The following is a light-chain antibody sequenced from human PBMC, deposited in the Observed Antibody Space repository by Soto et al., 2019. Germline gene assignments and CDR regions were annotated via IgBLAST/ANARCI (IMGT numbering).Light chain of an antibody. J-gene: IGLJ1*01. CDR2: DVS. Sequence: QSALTQPASVSGSPGQSITISCTGTNSDVGGYNYVSWYQHHPGKAPKLMIYDVSNRPSGVSNRFSGSKSGNTASLTISGLQTEDEANYYCSSYTSTNSLHVFGSGTKLTVL. V-gene: IGLV2-14*03. CDR3: SSYTSTNSLHV. CDR1: NSDVGGYNY.